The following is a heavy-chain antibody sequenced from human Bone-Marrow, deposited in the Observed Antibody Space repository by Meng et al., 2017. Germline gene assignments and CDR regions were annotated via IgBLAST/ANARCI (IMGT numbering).Heavy chain of an antibody. CDR2: IYWDDDK. Sequence: TLSLTCTVSGYSISSGYYWGWMRQPPGKALEWLALIYWDDDKRYSPSLKSRLTITKDTSKNQVVLTMTNMDPVDTATYYCAHSLFSSSWSPPFGYWGQGTLVTVSS. D-gene: IGHD6-13*01. J-gene: IGHJ4*02. V-gene: IGHV2-5*02. CDR1: GYSISSGYY. CDR3: AHSLFSSSWSPPFGY.